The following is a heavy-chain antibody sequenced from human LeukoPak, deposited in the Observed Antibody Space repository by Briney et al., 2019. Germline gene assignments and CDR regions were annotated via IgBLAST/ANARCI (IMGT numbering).Heavy chain of an antibody. V-gene: IGHV3-33*08. CDR2: IWYDGSNK. CDR1: GFTFSSYG. CDR3: ARDDCSGGSCYLDY. Sequence: PGGSLRLSCAASGFTFSSYGMHWVRQAPGKGLEWVAVIWYDGSNKYYADSVKGRFTISRDNSKNTLYLQMNSLRAGDTAVYYCARDDCSGGSCYLDYWGQGTLVTVSS. J-gene: IGHJ4*02. D-gene: IGHD2-15*01.